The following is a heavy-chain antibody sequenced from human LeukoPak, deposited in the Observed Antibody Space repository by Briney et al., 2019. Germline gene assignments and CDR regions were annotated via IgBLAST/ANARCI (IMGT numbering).Heavy chain of an antibody. CDR3: ARDRDTTMPYYFDS. CDR2: IHTSGST. D-gene: IGHD5-18*01. J-gene: IGHJ4*02. CDR1: GGSISSGNYY. Sequence: SETLSLTCTVSGGSISSGNYYWSWIRQPAGKTLEWIGRIHTSGSTNYNPSLKSRVSISIDTSKNQFSLKLSSVTAADTAVYYCARDRDTTMPYYFDSWGQGTLVTVSS. V-gene: IGHV4-61*02.